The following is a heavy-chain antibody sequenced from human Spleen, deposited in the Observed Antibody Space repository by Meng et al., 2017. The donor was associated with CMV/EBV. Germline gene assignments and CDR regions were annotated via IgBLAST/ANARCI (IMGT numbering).Heavy chain of an antibody. CDR3: ERTLGVAGSPPFDY. CDR2: IDWEDEK. V-gene: IGHV2-70D*14. CDR1: GFSFRTSGMR. D-gene: IGHD6-19*01. J-gene: IGHJ4*02. Sequence: SGPTLVQPTQTLTLTCTFSGFSFRTSGMRVSWIRQPPGKALEWLARIDWEDEKVYSTSLKTRLTISKDTSKNQVVLTMTKMDPVDTGTYYCERTLGVAGSPPFDYWGQGILVTVSS.